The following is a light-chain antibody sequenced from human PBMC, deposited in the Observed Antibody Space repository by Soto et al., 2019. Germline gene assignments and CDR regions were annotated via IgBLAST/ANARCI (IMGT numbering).Light chain of an antibody. Sequence: QSVLTQPASVSGSPGQSITISCTGTSSDIGDYDYVSWYQQHAGKAPKLVIYEVSERPSGISNRFSGSKSGSTASLTISGLQAEDEAEYYCSSYRSSNILVFGTGTKVTVL. J-gene: IGLJ1*01. CDR3: SSYRSSNILV. V-gene: IGLV2-14*01. CDR2: EVS. CDR1: SSDIGDYDY.